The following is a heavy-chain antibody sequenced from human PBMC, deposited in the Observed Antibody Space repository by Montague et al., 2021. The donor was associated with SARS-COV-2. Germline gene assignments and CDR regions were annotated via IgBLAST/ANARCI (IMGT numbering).Heavy chain of an antibody. D-gene: IGHD4-17*01. J-gene: IGHJ4*02. V-gene: IGHV4-39*01. CDR1: GDSVSSSDHY. Sequence: SETLCLTCTVSGDSVSSSDHYWGWIRQPPGQGLEWLGIVYYSGYTYYNPSVKGRVTISIDASQNQFSLKLNSLTATDTAIYHCARRRLREDYFDFWGQGTLLTVSS. CDR3: ARRRLREDYFDF. CDR2: VYYSGYT.